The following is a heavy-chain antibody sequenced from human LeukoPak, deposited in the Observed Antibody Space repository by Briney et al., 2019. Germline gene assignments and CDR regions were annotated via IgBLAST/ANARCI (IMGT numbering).Heavy chain of an antibody. CDR1: GFTFSSYV. CDR2: ISGSGGST. Sequence: GASLRLSCAASGFTFSSYVMSWVRQAPGKGLEWVSAISGSGGSTYYADSVKGRFTISRDNSKNTLYLQMNSLRAEDTAVYYCAKSLGRWLPYGMDVWGQGTTVTVSS. J-gene: IGHJ6*02. D-gene: IGHD5-24*01. CDR3: AKSLGRWLPYGMDV. V-gene: IGHV3-23*01.